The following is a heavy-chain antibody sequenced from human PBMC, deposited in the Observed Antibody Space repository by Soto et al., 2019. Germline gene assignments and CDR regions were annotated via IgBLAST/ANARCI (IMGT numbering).Heavy chain of an antibody. Sequence: SRTLSLTCAISGDSVSSNTAAWNWIRSSPSRGLEWLGRTYYGSNWRHDYAVSVKSRITVNPDTSKNHFSLQLNSVTPDDTAVYYCARGVAGSGFDLWGQGTMVTVSS. D-gene: IGHD6-19*01. V-gene: IGHV6-1*01. J-gene: IGHJ4*02. CDR1: GDSVSSNTAA. CDR3: ARGVAGSGFDL. CDR2: TYYGSNWRH.